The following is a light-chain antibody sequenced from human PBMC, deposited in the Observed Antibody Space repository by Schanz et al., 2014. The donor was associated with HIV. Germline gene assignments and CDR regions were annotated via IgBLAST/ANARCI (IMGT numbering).Light chain of an antibody. J-gene: IGKJ1*01. CDR1: QSVSSSY. CDR3: QQYGSLPWT. CDR2: DAS. V-gene: IGKV3-20*01. Sequence: EIVLTQSPGTLSLSPGERATLSCRASQSVSSSYLAWYQQKPGQAPRLLIYDASNRATGIPARFSGSGSGRDFTLTISRVEPEDYAVYYCQQYGSLPWTFGQGTKVEVK.